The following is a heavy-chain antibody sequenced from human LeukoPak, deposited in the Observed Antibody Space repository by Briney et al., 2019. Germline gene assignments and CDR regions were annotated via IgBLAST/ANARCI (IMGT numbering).Heavy chain of an antibody. Sequence: GGSLRLSCAASGFTFSRYWMSWVRQAPGKGLEWVSYISSSSSTIYYADSVKGRSTISRDNAKNSLYLQMNSLRAEDTAVYYCARGPPTRILYPQGQARWFDPWGQGTLVTVSS. CDR2: ISSSSSTI. V-gene: IGHV3-48*01. CDR3: ARGPPTRILYPQGQARWFDP. J-gene: IGHJ5*02. D-gene: IGHD2-8*01. CDR1: GFTFSRYW.